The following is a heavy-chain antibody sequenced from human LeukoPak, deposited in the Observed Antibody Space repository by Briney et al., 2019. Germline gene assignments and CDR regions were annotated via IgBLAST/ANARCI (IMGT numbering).Heavy chain of an antibody. CDR1: GFTVSSNY. V-gene: IGHV3-53*01. J-gene: IGHJ3*02. CDR2: IYSGGST. CDR3: ARESSIAANDAFDI. Sequence: GGSLRLSCAASGFTVSSNYMSWVRQAPGKGLEWVSVIYSGGSTYYADSVKGRFTTSRDNSKNTLYLQMNSLRAEDTAVYYCARESSIAANDAFDIWGQGTMVTVSS. D-gene: IGHD6-6*01.